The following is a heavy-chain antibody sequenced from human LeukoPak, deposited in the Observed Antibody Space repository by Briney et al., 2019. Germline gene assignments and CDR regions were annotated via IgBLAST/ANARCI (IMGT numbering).Heavy chain of an antibody. Sequence: GGSLRLSCAASGFTFSSSVMSWVRQAPGKGLEWVSGISNSGSITYYADSVKGRFTISRDNSKNVLYLQMNSLRAEDTAVYYCAKGSFWGQGTLVTVSS. J-gene: IGHJ4*02. V-gene: IGHV3-23*01. CDR2: ISNSGSIT. CDR3: AKGSF. CDR1: GFTFSSSV.